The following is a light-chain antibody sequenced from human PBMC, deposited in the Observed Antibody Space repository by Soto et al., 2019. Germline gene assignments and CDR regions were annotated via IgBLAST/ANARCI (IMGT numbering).Light chain of an antibody. V-gene: IGKV1-5*03. Sequence: DIQMTQSPSTLSASVGDRVTITCRASQSISSWLAWYQQKPGKAPKVLIYKASTLESGVPSRFSGSESGTEFTLTISNLQPHDFATYYCQQYTSYPLTFGPGTKVAIK. CDR3: QQYTSYPLT. CDR2: KAS. CDR1: QSISSW. J-gene: IGKJ3*01.